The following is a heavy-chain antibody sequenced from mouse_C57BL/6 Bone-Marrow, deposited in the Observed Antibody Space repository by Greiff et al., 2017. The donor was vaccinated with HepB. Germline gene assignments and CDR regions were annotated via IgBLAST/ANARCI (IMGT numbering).Heavy chain of an antibody. CDR1: GYTFTSYW. CDR2: IHPNSGST. V-gene: IGHV1-64*01. D-gene: IGHD4-1*01. J-gene: IGHJ1*03. Sequence: VQLQQPGAELVKPGASVKLSCKASGYTFTSYWMHWVKQRPGQGLEWIGMIHPNSGSTNYNEKFKSKATLTVDKSSSTAYMQLSSLTSEDSAVYYCARFGANWDGGYFDVWGTGTTVTVSS. CDR3: ARFGANWDGGYFDV.